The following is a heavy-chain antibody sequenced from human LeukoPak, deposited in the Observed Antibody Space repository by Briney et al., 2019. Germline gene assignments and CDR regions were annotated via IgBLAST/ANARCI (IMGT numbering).Heavy chain of an antibody. CDR1: DDSISTNSYY. V-gene: IGHV4-39*01. Sequence: AETLTLTCTVSDDSISTNSYYWSWIRQPPGKGLECIGTLHFSGTPYYSPSLNSRISISVDTSKKQFSLKLRSVTAADTAVYYCTRGGDPYKVGNFWGQGTLVTVSS. CDR3: TRGGDPYKVGNF. D-gene: IGHD2-21*01. CDR2: LHFSGTP. J-gene: IGHJ4*02.